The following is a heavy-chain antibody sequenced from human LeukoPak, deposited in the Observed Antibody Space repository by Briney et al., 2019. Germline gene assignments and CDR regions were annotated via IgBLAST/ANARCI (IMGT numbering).Heavy chain of an antibody. D-gene: IGHD5-18*01. J-gene: IGHJ4*02. CDR3: ARESTAMVTLYYFDY. V-gene: IGHV3-33*01. CDR2: IWYDGSNK. CDR1: GFTFRNYG. Sequence: GGSLRLSCAASGFTFRNYGMHWVRQAPGKGLEWVAVIWYDGSNKYYEDSVKGRFTISRDYSKSTLYLQMNSLRAEDTAVYYCARESTAMVTLYYFDYWGQGTLVTVSS.